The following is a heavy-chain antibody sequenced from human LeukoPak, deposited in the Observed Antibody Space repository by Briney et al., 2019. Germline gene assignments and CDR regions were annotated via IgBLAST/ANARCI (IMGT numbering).Heavy chain of an antibody. CDR1: GGSISSGDSY. Sequence: PSETLSLTCTVSGGSISSGDSYWSWIRQPPGKGLEWIGYIYYSGSTYYNASLKSRVTISVDTSKNQFSLELSSVTATDTAVYYCARDFTSGYGGTDIWGRGTMVTVSS. V-gene: IGHV4-30-4*01. J-gene: IGHJ3*02. CDR3: ARDFTSGYGGTDI. CDR2: IYYSGST. D-gene: IGHD5-12*01.